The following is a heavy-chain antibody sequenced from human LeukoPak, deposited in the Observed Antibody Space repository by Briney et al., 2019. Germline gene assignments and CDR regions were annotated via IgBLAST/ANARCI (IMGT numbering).Heavy chain of an antibody. D-gene: IGHD3-10*01. CDR2: ITGSGDST. CDR3: ANGLRAWFGELSNAPLDY. J-gene: IGHJ4*02. CDR1: GFTFSSYA. Sequence: PGGSLRLSCAASGFTFSSYAMRWVRQAPGKGLEWVSVITGSGDSTYYADSVKGRFTISRDNSKNTLFLQMNSLRAGDTAVYYCANGLRAWFGELSNAPLDYWGQGTLVTVSS. V-gene: IGHV3-23*01.